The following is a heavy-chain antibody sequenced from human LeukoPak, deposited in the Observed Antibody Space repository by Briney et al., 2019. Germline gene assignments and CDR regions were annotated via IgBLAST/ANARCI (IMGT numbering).Heavy chain of an antibody. CDR1: GFTSSSYS. D-gene: IGHD2-15*01. J-gene: IGHJ6*02. Sequence: PGGSLRLSCAASGFTSSSYSMNWVRQAPGKGLEWVSSISSSSSYIYYADSVKGRFTISRDNAKNSLYLQMNSLRAEDTAVYYCARYCSGGSCSNYYYYYYGMDVWGQGTTVTVSS. CDR2: ISSSSSYI. V-gene: IGHV3-21*01. CDR3: ARYCSGGSCSNYYYYYYGMDV.